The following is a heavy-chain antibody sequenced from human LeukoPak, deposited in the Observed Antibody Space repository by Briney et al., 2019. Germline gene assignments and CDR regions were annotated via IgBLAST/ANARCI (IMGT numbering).Heavy chain of an antibody. Sequence: PGGSLRLSCAASGFTVSSNYMSWVRQAPGKGLEWVSVIYIGGSTYYADAVKGRFTISRDISKNTLYLPMNSLRAEYTAMYYCARLGFVVPAVIFDYWGQGTLVTVSS. J-gene: IGHJ4*02. CDR1: GFTVSSNY. CDR2: IYIGGST. CDR3: ARLGFVVPAVIFDY. V-gene: IGHV3-53*01. D-gene: IGHD2-2*02.